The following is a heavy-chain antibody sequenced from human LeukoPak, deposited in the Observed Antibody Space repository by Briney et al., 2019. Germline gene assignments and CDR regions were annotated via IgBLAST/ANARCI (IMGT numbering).Heavy chain of an antibody. CDR1: GGTFSSYA. J-gene: IGHJ4*02. D-gene: IGHD4-23*01. CDR2: IIPIFGTA. Sequence: SVKVSCKASGGTFSSYAISWVRQAPGQGLEWMGGIIPIFGTANYAQKFQGRVTITADESTSTAYMELSSLRFEDTAVYYCARVLLYGGNPTIDYWGQGTLVTVSS. CDR3: ARVLLYGGNPTIDY. V-gene: IGHV1-69*01.